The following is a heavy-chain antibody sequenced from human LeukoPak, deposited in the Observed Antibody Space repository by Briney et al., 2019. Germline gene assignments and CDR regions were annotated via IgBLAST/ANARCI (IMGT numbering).Heavy chain of an antibody. V-gene: IGHV3-48*04. CDR3: ARLGPTTVTRYWYFDL. CDR2: ISTSGTTI. Sequence: PGGSLRLSCAASGFTFSSYSMNWVRQAPGKGLEWVSHISTSGTTIYYEDSVKGRFAISRDNAKNSLYLQMNSLRAEDTDVYYCARLGPTTVTRYWYFDLWGRGTLVTVSS. D-gene: IGHD4-17*01. CDR1: GFTFSSYS. J-gene: IGHJ2*01.